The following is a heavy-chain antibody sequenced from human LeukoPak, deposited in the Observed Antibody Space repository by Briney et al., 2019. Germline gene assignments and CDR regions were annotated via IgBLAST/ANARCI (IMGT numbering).Heavy chain of an antibody. V-gene: IGHV3-30*18. J-gene: IGHJ4*02. CDR2: ISYDGSNK. D-gene: IGHD4-17*01. Sequence: PGGSLRLSCAASGFTFSSYGMHWVRQAPGKGLEWVAVISYDGSNKYYADSVKGRFTISRDNSKNTLYLQMNSLRAEDTAVYYCAKGPPDYGDYLGFDYWGRGTLVTVSS. CDR1: GFTFSSYG. CDR3: AKGPPDYGDYLGFDY.